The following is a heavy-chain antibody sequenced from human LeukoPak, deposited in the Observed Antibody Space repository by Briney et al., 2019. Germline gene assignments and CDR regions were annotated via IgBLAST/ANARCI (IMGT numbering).Heavy chain of an antibody. V-gene: IGHV1-46*01. J-gene: IGHJ6*02. CDR2: INPSGGST. CDR1: GYTFTSYY. CDR3: AREGGYNSSWFYGMDV. Sequence: ASVKVSCKASGYTFTSYYMHWVRQAPGQGLEWMGIINPSGGSTSYAQKFQGRVTMTRGTSTSTVYMELSSLRSEDTAVYYCAREGGYNSSWFYGMDVWGQGTTVTVSS. D-gene: IGHD6-13*01.